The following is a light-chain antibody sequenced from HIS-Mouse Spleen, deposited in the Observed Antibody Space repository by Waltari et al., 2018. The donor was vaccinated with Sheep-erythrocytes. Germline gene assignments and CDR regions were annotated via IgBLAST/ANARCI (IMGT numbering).Light chain of an antibody. CDR1: PSVLYSSNNKNY. CDR2: WAY. Sequence: DIMMTQSPDSLAVSLGERATINCKSSPSVLYSSNNKNYLAWYQQKPGQPRKLLIYWAYTRESGVPDRFSGSGSGTDFTLTISSLQPEDFATYYCQQFNNYPRTFGQGTKVEIK. J-gene: IGKJ1*01. CDR3: QQFNNYPRT. V-gene: IGKV4-1*01.